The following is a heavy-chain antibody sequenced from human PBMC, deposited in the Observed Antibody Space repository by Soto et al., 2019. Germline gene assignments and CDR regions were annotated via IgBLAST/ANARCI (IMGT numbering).Heavy chain of an antibody. J-gene: IGHJ4*02. CDR1: GYSFTTYW. D-gene: IGHD3-10*01. CDR2: IDPTDSYT. CDR3: ARQYYGSGTIGHFDY. Sequence: GESLKISCQASGYSFTTYWISWVRQMPGKGLECMGRIDPTDSYTDYGPSFEGHVTMSVDRSISTAYLQWSSLKASDTAMYYCARQYYGSGTIGHFDYWGQGTLVTVSS. V-gene: IGHV5-10-1*01.